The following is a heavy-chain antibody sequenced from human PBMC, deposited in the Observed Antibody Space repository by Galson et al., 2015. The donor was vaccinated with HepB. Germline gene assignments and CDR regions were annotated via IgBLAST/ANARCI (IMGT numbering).Heavy chain of an antibody. Sequence: LRLSCAASGFIFSDYYMSWIRQAPGKGLERVSYVSTSGSAIYYADSLKGRFTISRDNAKNSLYLQMNSLRAEDTAVYYCARVGAGRFGLYYFDYWGQGTLVTVSS. D-gene: IGHD3-10*01. J-gene: IGHJ4*02. CDR1: GFIFSDYY. CDR3: ARVGAGRFGLYYFDY. V-gene: IGHV3-11*01. CDR2: VSTSGSAI.